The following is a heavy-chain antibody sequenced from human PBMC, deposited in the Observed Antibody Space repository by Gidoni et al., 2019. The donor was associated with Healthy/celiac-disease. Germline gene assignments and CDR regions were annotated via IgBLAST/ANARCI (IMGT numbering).Heavy chain of an antibody. Sequence: QVQLVQSGAEVKKPGSSVKVSCKASGGTFSSYAISWVRQAPGQGLEWMGGIIPIFGTANYAQKFQGRVTITADKSTSTAYMELSSLRSEDTAVYYCAAYYYDSSGYYFDAFDIWGQGTMVTVSS. CDR1: GGTFSSYA. CDR2: IIPIFGTA. D-gene: IGHD3-22*01. J-gene: IGHJ3*02. CDR3: AAYYYDSSGYYFDAFDI. V-gene: IGHV1-69*06.